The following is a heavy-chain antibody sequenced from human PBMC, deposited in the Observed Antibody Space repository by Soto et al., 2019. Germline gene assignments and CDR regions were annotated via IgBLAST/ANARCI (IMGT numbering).Heavy chain of an antibody. CDR2: IWYDGNNK. CDR1: GFTFSSYG. J-gene: IGHJ4*02. Sequence: QVQLVESGGGVVQPGRSLRLSCAASGFTFSSYGMHWVRQAPGKGLEWVSSIWYDGNNKYYGDSVKGRFTISRDNSRNTLFLQMNSLRAEDTALYYCVGRGNQNWGDYWGQGTQVTVSS. CDR3: VGRGNQNWGDY. V-gene: IGHV3-33*01. D-gene: IGHD7-27*01.